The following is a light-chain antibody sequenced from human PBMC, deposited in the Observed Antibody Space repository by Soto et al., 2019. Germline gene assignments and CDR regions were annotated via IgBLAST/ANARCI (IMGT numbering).Light chain of an antibody. CDR3: QQYNDWPLT. CDR1: QSVSSN. Sequence: EIVMTQSPATLSVSPGERATLSCRASQSVSSNLAWYQQKPGQAPRLLLYAASTRATGIPARFSGSGSGTEFTLTISSLQSEDFEVYYCQQYNDWPLTFGQGTKVAIK. J-gene: IGKJ1*01. CDR2: AAS. V-gene: IGKV3-15*01.